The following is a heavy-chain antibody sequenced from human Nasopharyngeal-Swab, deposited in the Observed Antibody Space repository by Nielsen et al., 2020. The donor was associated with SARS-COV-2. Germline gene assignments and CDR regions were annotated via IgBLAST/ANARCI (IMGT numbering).Heavy chain of an antibody. D-gene: IGHD3-16*01. CDR3: ARDIMGDYAAFDI. CDR2: ISGSGGST. Sequence: VRQAPGKGLEWVSAISGSGGSTYYADSVKGRFTISRDNSKNTLYLQMNSLRAEDTAVYYCARDIMGDYAAFDIWGQGTMVTVSS. V-gene: IGHV3-23*01. J-gene: IGHJ3*02.